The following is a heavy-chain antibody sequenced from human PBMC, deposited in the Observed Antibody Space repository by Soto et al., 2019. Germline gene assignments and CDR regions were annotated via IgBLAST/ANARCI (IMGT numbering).Heavy chain of an antibody. J-gene: IGHJ4*02. CDR1: GFTFSTYA. Sequence: GSLRLPCAASGFTFSTYAMSWVRQAPGKGLEWVSAISGSGGSTYYADSVKGRFTISRDNSKNTLYLQMNSLRAEDTAVYYCAKGSYCTNGICYNYWGQGTLVTVSS. D-gene: IGHD2-8*01. CDR3: AKGSYCTNGICYNY. CDR2: ISGSGGST. V-gene: IGHV3-23*01.